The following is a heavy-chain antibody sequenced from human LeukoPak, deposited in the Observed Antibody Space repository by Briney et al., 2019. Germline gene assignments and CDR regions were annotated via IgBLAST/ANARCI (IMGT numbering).Heavy chain of an antibody. CDR2: IYPGDSDT. CDR3: ARQLGYCSSTSCSYYYYMDV. V-gene: IGHV5-51*01. D-gene: IGHD2-2*01. J-gene: IGHJ6*03. Sequence: GESLKISCKGSGYSFTSYWIGWVRQMPGKGLEWMGIIYPGDSDTRYSPSFQGQVTISADKSISPAYLQWSSLKASDTAMYYCARQLGYCSSTSCSYYYYMDVWGKGTTVTVSS. CDR1: GYSFTSYW.